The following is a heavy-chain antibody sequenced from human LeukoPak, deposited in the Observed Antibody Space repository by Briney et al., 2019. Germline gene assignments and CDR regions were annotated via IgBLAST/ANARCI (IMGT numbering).Heavy chain of an antibody. CDR2: IYPGDSDT. CDR1: GYSFTSYW. J-gene: IGHJ4*02. CDR3: ARGTYCSGGSCYSYPYDY. D-gene: IGHD2-15*01. V-gene: IGHV5-51*03. Sequence: KPGESLKISCKGSGYSFTSYWIGWVRQMPGKGLEWMGIIYPGDSDTRYSPSFQGQVTISADKSISTAYLQWSSLKASDTAMYYCARGTYCSGGSCYSYPYDYWGQGTLVTVSS.